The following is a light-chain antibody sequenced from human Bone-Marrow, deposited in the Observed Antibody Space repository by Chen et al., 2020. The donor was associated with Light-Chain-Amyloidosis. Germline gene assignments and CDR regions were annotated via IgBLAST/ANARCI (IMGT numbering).Light chain of an antibody. J-gene: IGLJ3*02. CDR3: QVWDRSSDRPV. CDR1: NIGSTS. Sequence: SYVLTQPSSVSVAPGQTDTIACGGNNIGSTSVHWYQQTPGQAPLLVVYDDSDRPSVIPERLSCSNSGNTATLTISRVEAGDEADYYCQVWDRSSDRPVFGGGTKLTVL. CDR2: DDS. V-gene: IGLV3-21*02.